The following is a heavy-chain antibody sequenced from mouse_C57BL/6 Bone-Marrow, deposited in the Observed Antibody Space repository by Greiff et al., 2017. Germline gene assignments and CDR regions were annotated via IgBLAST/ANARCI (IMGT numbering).Heavy chain of an antibody. CDR2: ISSGSSTI. D-gene: IGHD1-1*01. Sequence: EVKLMESGGGLVKPGGSLKLSCAASGFTFSDYGMHWVRQAPEKGLEWVAYISSGSSTIYYADTVKGRFTISRDNAKNTLFLQMTSLRSEDTAMYYCASYYYGSSSPYYFDYWGQGTTLTVSS. CDR3: ASYYYGSSSPYYFDY. J-gene: IGHJ2*01. V-gene: IGHV5-17*01. CDR1: GFTFSDYG.